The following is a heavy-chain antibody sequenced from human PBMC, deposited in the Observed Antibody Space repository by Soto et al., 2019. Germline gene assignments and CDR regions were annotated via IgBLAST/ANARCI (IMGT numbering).Heavy chain of an antibody. CDR3: VRSYIEPRLFMSPFAS. CDR1: GGSISSGGYS. Sequence: SETLSLTCAVSGGSISSGGYSWSWIRQPPGKGLEWIGYIYQTESTYYNPSPKSRVTNSLDTSKKQFSLRLNSLTAADTAVYYCVRSYIEPRLFMSPFASWGQGTLVTVSS. D-gene: IGHD5-12*01. J-gene: IGHJ4*02. V-gene: IGHV4-30-2*01. CDR2: IYQTEST.